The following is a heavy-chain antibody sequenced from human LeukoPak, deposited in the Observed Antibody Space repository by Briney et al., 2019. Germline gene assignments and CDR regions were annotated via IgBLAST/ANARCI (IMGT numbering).Heavy chain of an antibody. V-gene: IGHV3-48*01. J-gene: IGHJ4*02. CDR3: ARGGIHRY. D-gene: IGHD5-18*01. Sequence: AGGSLRLSCAASGFIFSNTWMNWVRQAPGKGLDWVSYISSSSSTIYYADSVKGRFTISRDNAKNSLYLQMNSLRAEDTAVYYCARGGIHRYWGQGTLVTVSS. CDR2: ISSSSSTI. CDR1: GFIFSNTW.